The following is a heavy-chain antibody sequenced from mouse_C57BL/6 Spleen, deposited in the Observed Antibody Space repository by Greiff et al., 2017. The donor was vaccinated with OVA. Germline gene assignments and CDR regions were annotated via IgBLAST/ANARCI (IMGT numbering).Heavy chain of an antibody. Sequence: QVQLQQPGAELVKPGASVKLSCKASGYTFTSYWMQWVKQRPGQGLEWIGEIDPSDSYTNYNQKFKGQATLTVDTSSSTAYMQLSSLTSEDSAVYYCASSPIDYWGQGTTLTVSS. CDR2: IDPSDSYT. CDR3: ASSPIDY. CDR1: GYTFTSYW. J-gene: IGHJ2*01. V-gene: IGHV1-50*01.